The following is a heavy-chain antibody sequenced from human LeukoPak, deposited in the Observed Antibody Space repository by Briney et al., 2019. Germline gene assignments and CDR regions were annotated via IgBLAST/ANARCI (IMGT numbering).Heavy chain of an antibody. J-gene: IGHJ5*02. CDR1: GGTISSYY. V-gene: IGHV4-59*08. CDR3: ARHLSPLWFGELLQPLFDP. CDR2: INYSGST. D-gene: IGHD3-10*01. Sequence: AETLSLTCTVSGGTISSYYWSWIRQPPGKGLEWIANINYSGSTNYNPSLKSRVTISVATSQNQFSLKLSSVTAADTAVYYCARHLSPLWFGELLQPLFDPWGQGTMVSVSS.